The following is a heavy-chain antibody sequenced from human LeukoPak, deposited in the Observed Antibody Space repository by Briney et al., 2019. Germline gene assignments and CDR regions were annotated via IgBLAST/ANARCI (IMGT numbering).Heavy chain of an antibody. CDR3: ANMEWELPSDY. J-gene: IGHJ4*02. Sequence: GGSLRLSCAASGLTLSRYGMHWVRQAPGKGLEWVAVISFDGSNKYYADSVKGRFTISRDNSKNTLYLQMNSLRAEDTAVYYCANMEWELPSDYWGQGTLVTVSS. CDR1: GLTLSRYG. CDR2: ISFDGSNK. D-gene: IGHD1-26*01. V-gene: IGHV3-30*18.